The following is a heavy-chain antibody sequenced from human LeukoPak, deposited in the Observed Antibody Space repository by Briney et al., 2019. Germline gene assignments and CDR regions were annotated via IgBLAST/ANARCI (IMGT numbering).Heavy chain of an antibody. CDR1: GYTLTSYY. Sequence: GASVKVSCKASGYTLTSYYMHWVRQAPGQGLEWMGIINPSGGSTSYAQKFQGRVTMTRDTSTSTVYMELSSLRSEDTAVYYCARDLINYYDSSGYGWFDPWGQGTLVTVSS. J-gene: IGHJ5*02. D-gene: IGHD3-22*01. CDR3: ARDLINYYDSSGYGWFDP. V-gene: IGHV1-46*03. CDR2: INPSGGST.